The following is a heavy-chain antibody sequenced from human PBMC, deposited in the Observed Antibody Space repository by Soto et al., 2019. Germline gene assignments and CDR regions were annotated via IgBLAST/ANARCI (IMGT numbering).Heavy chain of an antibody. D-gene: IGHD2-21*02. CDR3: ARDGIGGDWNTDF. CDR1: GFTFSAYW. Sequence: VQLVESGGTLVQPGESLRLSCAASGFTFSAYWMSWVRQAPGKGLEWVANIKKDGSEKYYVDSVKGRFIVSRDNAKNSLYLQMNSLRAEDTAVHYCARDGIGGDWNTDFWGQGTLVTVSS. CDR2: IKKDGSEK. J-gene: IGHJ4*02. V-gene: IGHV3-7*01.